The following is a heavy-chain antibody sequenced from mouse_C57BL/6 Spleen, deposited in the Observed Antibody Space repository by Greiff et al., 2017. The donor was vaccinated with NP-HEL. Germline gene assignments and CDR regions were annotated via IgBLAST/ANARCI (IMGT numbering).Heavy chain of an antibody. D-gene: IGHD2-12*01. J-gene: IGHJ4*01. CDR3: ARSHYSYESCAMDG. CDR2: INPNYGST. V-gene: IGHV1-39*01. Sequence: VQLKQSGPELVKPGASVKISCKASGYSFTDYNMNWVKQSNGKSLEWIGVINPNYGSTSYNQKFKGKVTLTVDHSSSTAYMQLNSLTSEDSAVYYCARSHYSYESCAMDGWSQGTSVTV. CDR1: GYSFTDYN.